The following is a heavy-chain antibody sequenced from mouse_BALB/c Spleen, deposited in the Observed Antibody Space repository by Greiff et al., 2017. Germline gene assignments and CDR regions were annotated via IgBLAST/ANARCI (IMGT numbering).Heavy chain of an antibody. CDR3: ARGYGSSYYFDY. CDR2: IDPENGNT. J-gene: IGHJ2*01. V-gene: IGHV14-1*02. D-gene: IGHD1-1*01. CDR1: GFNIKDYY. Sequence: EVQLQQSGAELVRPGALVKLSCKASGFNIKDYYMHWVKQRPEQGLEWIGWIDPENGNTIYDPKFQGKASITADTSSNTAYLQLSSLTSEDTAVYYCARGYGSSYYFDYWGRGTTLTVSS.